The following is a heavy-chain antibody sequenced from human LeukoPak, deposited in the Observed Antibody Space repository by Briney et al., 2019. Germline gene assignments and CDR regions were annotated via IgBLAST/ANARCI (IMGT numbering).Heavy chain of an antibody. Sequence: SETLSLTCTVSGYSISSDYYWGWIRQPPGKGLEWIARVSHSGSTYYNPSIKSRVTISVDTSKNQFSLKVTSVTAADTALYYCARERIERYTYASSDFDYWGRGTLVTVSS. CDR1: GYSISSDYY. V-gene: IGHV4-38-2*02. CDR2: VSHSGST. CDR3: ARERIERYTYASSDFDY. D-gene: IGHD5-18*01. J-gene: IGHJ4*02.